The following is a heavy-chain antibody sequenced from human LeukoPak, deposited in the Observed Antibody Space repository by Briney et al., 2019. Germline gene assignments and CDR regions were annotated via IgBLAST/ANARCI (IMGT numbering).Heavy chain of an antibody. J-gene: IGHJ4*02. CDR2: ISSSSSYI. CDR1: GFTFSSYS. D-gene: IGHD2-21*01. CDR3: ARDGYAYCGGDCYIDY. Sequence: PGGSLRLSCAASGFTFSSYSMNWVRQAPGKGLEWVSSISSSSSYIYYADSVKGRFTISRDNAKNSLYLQMNNLRAEDTAVYYCARDGYAYCGGDCYIDYWGQGTLVTVSS. V-gene: IGHV3-21*01.